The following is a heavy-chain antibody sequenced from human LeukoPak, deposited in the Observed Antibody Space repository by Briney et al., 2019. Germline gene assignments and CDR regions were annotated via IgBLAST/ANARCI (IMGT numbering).Heavy chain of an antibody. Sequence: ASVKVSCKASGYTFTHYAMNWVRQAPGQGLEWMGWINTNTGNPTYAQVFTGRFVFSLDTSVSTAYLQISSLKAEDTAVYYCVTRDGVSSGFFNLDYWGQGTLVTVP. CDR1: GYTFTHYA. D-gene: IGHD3-22*01. V-gene: IGHV7-4-1*02. CDR2: INTNTGNP. J-gene: IGHJ4*02. CDR3: VTRDGVSSGFFNLDY.